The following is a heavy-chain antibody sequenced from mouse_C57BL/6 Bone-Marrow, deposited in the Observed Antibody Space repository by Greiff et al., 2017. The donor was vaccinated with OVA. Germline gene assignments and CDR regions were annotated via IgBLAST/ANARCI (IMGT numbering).Heavy chain of an antibody. J-gene: IGHJ2*01. D-gene: IGHD1-1*01. CDR3: ARSLYYYGSSYDFDY. V-gene: IGHV1-18*01. CDR2: INPNNGGT. Sequence: VQLQQSGPELVKPGASVKIPCKASGYTFTDYNMDWVKQSHGKSLEWIGDINPNNGGTIYNQKFKGKATLTVDKSSSTAYMELRSLTSEDTAVYYCARSLYYYGSSYDFDYWGQGTTLTVSS. CDR1: GYTFTDYN.